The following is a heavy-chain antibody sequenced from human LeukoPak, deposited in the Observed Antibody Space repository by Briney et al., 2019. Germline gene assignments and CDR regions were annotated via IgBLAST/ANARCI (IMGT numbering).Heavy chain of an antibody. V-gene: IGHV4-59*08. J-gene: IGHJ6*03. Sequence: PSETLSLTCTVSGGSISSYYWSWIRQPPGKGLEWIGYIYYSGSTNYNPSLKSRVTISVDTSKNQFSLKLSSVTAADTAVYYCARLESGTGYTDYYYYYMGVWGKGTTVTISS. CDR2: IYYSGST. CDR3: ARLESGTGYTDYYYYYMGV. CDR1: GGSISSYY. D-gene: IGHD5-18*01.